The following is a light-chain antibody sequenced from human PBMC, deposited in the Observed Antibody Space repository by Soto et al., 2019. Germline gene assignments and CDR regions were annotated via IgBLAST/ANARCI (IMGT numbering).Light chain of an antibody. V-gene: IGKV3-20*01. J-gene: IGKJ1*01. CDR2: GTS. Sequence: EIVLTQSPGTLSLSPGESATLSCRASQSVSSSYLAWFQQKPGQTPRLLIYGTSSRAAGVPDRFSGSGSATDFSLTISSLEPEDFAVYYCQQYGRTPLTFGQGTKVEIK. CDR1: QSVSSSY. CDR3: QQYGRTPLT.